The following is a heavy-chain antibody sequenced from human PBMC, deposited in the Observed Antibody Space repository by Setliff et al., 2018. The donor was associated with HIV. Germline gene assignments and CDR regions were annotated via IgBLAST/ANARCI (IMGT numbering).Heavy chain of an antibody. J-gene: IGHJ4*02. V-gene: IGHV4-34*01. CDR1: GGSLSGYY. CDR3: ARGLDLGYFDY. D-gene: IGHD7-27*01. Sequence: SETLSLTCGVYGGSLSGYYWTWIRQPPGKGLEWIGEINHGRSTNYNPSLKSRVTISLDTSKNQFSLKLTSVTAADTAVYYCARGLDLGYFDYWGQGALVTVSS. CDR2: INHGRST.